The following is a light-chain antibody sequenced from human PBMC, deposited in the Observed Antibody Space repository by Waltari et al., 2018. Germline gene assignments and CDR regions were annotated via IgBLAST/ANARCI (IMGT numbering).Light chain of an antibody. CDR2: DVS. Sequence: SALTQPASVSGSLGQSITFSCTGTSSDVGGYNYVAWYQQHPGKAPKLRIHDVSNQPSGVSIRFAGSKSGNTASLTVSGLQADDEADYYCISYSSATPGNVVIGGGTKLTVL. J-gene: IGLJ2*01. V-gene: IGLV2-14*01. CDR3: ISYSSATPGNVV. CDR1: SSDVGGYNY.